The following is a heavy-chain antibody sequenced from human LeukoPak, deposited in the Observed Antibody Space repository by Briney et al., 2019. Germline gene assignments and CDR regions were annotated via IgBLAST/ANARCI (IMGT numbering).Heavy chain of an antibody. CDR2: INPNSGGT. V-gene: IGHV1-2*02. CDR3: ARGGSGWFDAFDI. J-gene: IGHJ3*02. CDR1: GYTFTGYY. D-gene: IGHD6-19*01. Sequence: ASAKVSCKASGYTFTGYYMHWVRQAPGQGLEWMGWINPNSGGTNYAQKFLGRVTMTRDTSITTAYMELSRLRSDDTAVYYCARGGSGWFDAFDIWGQGTMVTVSS.